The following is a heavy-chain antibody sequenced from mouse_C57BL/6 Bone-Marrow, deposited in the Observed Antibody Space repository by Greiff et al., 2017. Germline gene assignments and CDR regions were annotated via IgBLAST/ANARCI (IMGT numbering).Heavy chain of an antibody. CDR1: GYAFSSYW. J-gene: IGHJ1*03. D-gene: IGHD1-1*01. V-gene: IGHV1-80*01. CDR2: IYPGDGDT. Sequence: SGAELVKPGASVKISCKASGYAFSSYWMNWVKQRPGKGLEWIGQIYPGDGDTNYNGKFKGKATLTADKSSSTASMQLSSLTSEDSAVYFCARGGSSWWYFDVWGTGTTVTVSS. CDR3: ARGGSSWWYFDV.